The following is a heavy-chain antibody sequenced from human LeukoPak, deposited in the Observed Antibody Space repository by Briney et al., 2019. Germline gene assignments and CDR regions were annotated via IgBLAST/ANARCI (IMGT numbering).Heavy chain of an antibody. CDR1: GYTFTSYG. Sequence: VASVKVSCKASGYTFTSYGISWVRQAPGQGLEWMGGIIPIFGTANYAQKFQGRVTITADESTSTAYMELSSLRSEDTAVYYCAVAVAATRTYFDYWGQGTLVTVSS. D-gene: IGHD2-15*01. CDR3: AVAVAATRTYFDY. CDR2: IIPIFGTA. J-gene: IGHJ4*02. V-gene: IGHV1-69*13.